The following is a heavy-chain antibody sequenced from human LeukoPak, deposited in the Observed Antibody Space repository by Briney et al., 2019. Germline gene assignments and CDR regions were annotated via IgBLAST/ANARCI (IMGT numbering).Heavy chain of an antibody. J-gene: IGHJ6*03. CDR3: ARLTDGIVAAAGERYYYYMDV. Sequence: SEALSLTCTVSGGSISSYYWSWIRQPAGKGLEWIGRIYTSGSTNYNPSLKSRVTMSVDTSKNQFSLKLSSVTAADTAVYYCARLTDGIVAAAGERYYYYMDVWGKGTTVTISS. V-gene: IGHV4-4*07. D-gene: IGHD6-13*01. CDR1: GGSISSYY. CDR2: IYTSGST.